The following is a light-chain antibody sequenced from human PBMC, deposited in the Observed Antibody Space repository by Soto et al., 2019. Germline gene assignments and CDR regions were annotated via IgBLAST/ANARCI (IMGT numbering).Light chain of an antibody. CDR2: EVS. CDR1: SSDVGGYNY. J-gene: IGLJ1*01. V-gene: IGLV2-14*01. CDR3: SSYTSSSPLYL. Sequence: QSALTQPASVSGSPGQSITISCTGTSSDVGGYNYVSWYQQYPGKAPKVMIYEVSYRPSGVSTRLSGSKSGTTASLTISGLQAEDEADYYCSSYTSSSPLYLFGTGTKLTVL.